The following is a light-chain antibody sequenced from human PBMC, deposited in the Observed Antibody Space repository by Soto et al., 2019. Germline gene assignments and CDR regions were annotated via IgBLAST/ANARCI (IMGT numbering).Light chain of an antibody. J-gene: IGLJ2*01. CDR1: SGDVGNYNL. V-gene: IGLV2-23*01. Sequence: ALTQHASVSGSPGQSITISCTGTSGDVGNYNLVSWFQHHPGEAPKLLIYEGFRRPSGVSNRFSGSKSGNTASLTVSALQAEDEANYYCSSYAVSDTMIVGGGTKLTVL. CDR2: EGF. CDR3: SSYAVSDTMI.